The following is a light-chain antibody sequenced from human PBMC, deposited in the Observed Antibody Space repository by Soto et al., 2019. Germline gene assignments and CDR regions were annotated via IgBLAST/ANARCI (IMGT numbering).Light chain of an antibody. CDR2: GTK. CDR1: SGSVSTSHF. J-gene: IGLJ3*02. CDR3: VLYVGSGIWV. Sequence: QTVETQEPSFSVSPGGTVTLTCGLSSGSVSTSHFPNWYQQTPGQPPRTLIYGTKTRSSGVPDRFSGSILGIRAALTITGAQADDESDYYCVLYVGSGIWVFGGGTKVTVL. V-gene: IGLV8-61*01.